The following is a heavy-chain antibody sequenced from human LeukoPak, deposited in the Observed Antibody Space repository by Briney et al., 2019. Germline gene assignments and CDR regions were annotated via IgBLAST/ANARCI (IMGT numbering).Heavy chain of an antibody. D-gene: IGHD3-16*01. CDR3: ARKGGSLDF. CDR2: IYPGDSDT. CDR1: GYSFTNYW. J-gene: IGHJ4*02. Sequence: GESLKVSCKGSGYSFTNYWIGWVRQMPGKGLEWMGIIYPGDSDTRYSPSFKGHVTISTDKSISTAYLQWSSLKASDSAIYYCARKGGSLDFWGQGTLVTVSA. V-gene: IGHV5-51*01.